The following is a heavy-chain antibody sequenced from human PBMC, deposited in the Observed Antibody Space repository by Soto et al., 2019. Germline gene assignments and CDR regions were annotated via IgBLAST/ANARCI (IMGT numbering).Heavy chain of an antibody. CDR1: GGSISGYY. CDR2: IYYSGST. J-gene: IGHJ5*02. CDR3: ARGATTRILNWFDP. Sequence: SETLSLTCTVSGGSISGYYWHWIRQPPGKGLEWIGYIYYSGSTNHNPSLKSRVTISVDTSRNQFSLKLSSVTAADTAVYYCARGATTRILNWFDPWGQGTLVTVSS. V-gene: IGHV4-59*01. D-gene: IGHD1-1*01.